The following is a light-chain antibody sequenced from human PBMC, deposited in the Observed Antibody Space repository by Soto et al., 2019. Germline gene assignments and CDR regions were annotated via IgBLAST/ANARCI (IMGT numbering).Light chain of an antibody. CDR1: SSDVGGYNS. V-gene: IGLV2-14*01. J-gene: IGLJ1*01. CDR2: EVS. CDR3: SSFTRSTTLV. Sequence: QSALTQPASVSGSPGQSITISCTGTSSDVGGYNSVAWYQQHPGKAPKLLIYEVSQWPSGVSPRFSGSKSGNTASLTISGLQAEDEADYYCSSFTRSTTLVFGSGTKVTVL.